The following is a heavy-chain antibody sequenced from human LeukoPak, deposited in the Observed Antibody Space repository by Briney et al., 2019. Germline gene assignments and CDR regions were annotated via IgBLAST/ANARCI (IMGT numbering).Heavy chain of an antibody. D-gene: IGHD1-1*01. J-gene: IGHJ4*02. CDR3: ADGGGWKTRYFDH. Sequence: GGSLRLSCAASGFTFSYYAMSWVRQAPGKRLEWVASLSGSGGTTYYADSVRGRFTISRDNAKNTLYLQMNGLRAEDTAVYYCADGGGWKTRYFDHWGRGTLVTVSS. CDR1: GFTFSYYA. CDR2: LSGSGGTT. V-gene: IGHV3-23*01.